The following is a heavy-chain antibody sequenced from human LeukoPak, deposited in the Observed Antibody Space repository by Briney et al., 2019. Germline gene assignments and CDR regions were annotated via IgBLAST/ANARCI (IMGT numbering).Heavy chain of an antibody. J-gene: IGHJ3*02. D-gene: IGHD6-19*01. Sequence: PGRSLSLSCAASGLTFDVYAMHWVRQAPVKGLEWVSGISWNSGTIGYADSVKGRFTISRDNAKNSLYLQMNSLRAEDTAWYFCAVDLYSSVWYGAFDMWGQGTMDTVST. CDR2: ISWNSGTI. CDR3: AVDLYSSVWYGAFDM. CDR1: GLTFDVYA. V-gene: IGHV3-9*01.